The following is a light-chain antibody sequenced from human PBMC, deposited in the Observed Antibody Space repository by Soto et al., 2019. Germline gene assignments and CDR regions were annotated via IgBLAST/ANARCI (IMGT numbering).Light chain of an antibody. Sequence: EIVMTQSPATLPVSPGETVTLSCRASQSVRTNLAWYQHKPGQPPRLLMYGASTRATGIPARFSGSGSGTDFTLTISSLQSEDFAVYYCQQYNNWPFTFGPGTKVDIK. CDR1: QSVRTN. CDR2: GAS. J-gene: IGKJ3*01. V-gene: IGKV3-15*01. CDR3: QQYNNWPFT.